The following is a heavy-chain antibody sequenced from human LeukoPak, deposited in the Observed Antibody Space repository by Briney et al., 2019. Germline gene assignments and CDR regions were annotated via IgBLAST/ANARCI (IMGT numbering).Heavy chain of an antibody. V-gene: IGHV4-34*01. CDR3: ARGTMSGALDY. CDR1: GGSFSGYY. D-gene: IGHD3-3*01. CDR2: INHSGST. Sequence: PSETLSLTCAVYGGSFSGYYWSWIRQPPGKGLEWIGEINHSGSTNYSPSLKSRVTISVDTSKDQFSLKLSSVTAADTAVYYCARGTMSGALDYWGQGTLVTVSS. J-gene: IGHJ4*02.